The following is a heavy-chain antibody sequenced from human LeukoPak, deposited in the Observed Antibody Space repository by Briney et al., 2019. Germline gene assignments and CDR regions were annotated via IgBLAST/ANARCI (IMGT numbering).Heavy chain of an antibody. V-gene: IGHV3-11*01. D-gene: IGHD2-2*01. CDR2: ISSSGSTI. CDR1: GFTFSDYY. CDR3: ARGSQLLVYYYYMDV. Sequence: GGSLRLSCAASGFTFSDYYMSWIRQAPGKGLEWVSYISSSGSTIYYADSVKGRFTISRDNAKNSLYLQMNSLRAEDTAVYYCARGSQLLVYYYYMDVRGKGTTVTVSS. J-gene: IGHJ6*03.